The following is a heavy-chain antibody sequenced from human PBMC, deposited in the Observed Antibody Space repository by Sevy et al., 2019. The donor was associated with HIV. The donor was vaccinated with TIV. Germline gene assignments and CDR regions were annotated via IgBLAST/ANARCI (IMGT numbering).Heavy chain of an antibody. D-gene: IGHD1-1*01. J-gene: IGHJ4*02. CDR1: GFTFSSYA. CDR3: AKEKGSLGRRPVGFDY. CDR2: ISGSGGST. Sequence: GGSLRLSCAASGFTFSSYAMSWVRQAPGKGLEWVSAISGSGGSTYYADSVKGRFTISRDNSKNTLYLQMNSLRAEDTAVYYCAKEKGSLGRRPVGFDYWGQGTLVTVSS. V-gene: IGHV3-23*01.